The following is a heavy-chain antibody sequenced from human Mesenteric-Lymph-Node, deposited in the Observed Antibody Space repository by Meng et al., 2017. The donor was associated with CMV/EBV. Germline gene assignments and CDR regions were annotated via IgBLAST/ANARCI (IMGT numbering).Heavy chain of an antibody. J-gene: IGHJ6*02. CDR2: ISSNGGRT. D-gene: IGHD2-2*01. CDR1: GFTFSTYA. CDR3: ARDLGYCSSTSCYYYGMDV. V-gene: IGHV3-64*02. Sequence: GESLKISCAASGFTFSTYAMHWVRQAPGKGLEYVSGISSNGGRTYYADSVKGRFTISRDNSKNTVFLQMGILRAEDMAVYYCARDLGYCSSTSCYYYGMDVWGQGTTVTVSS.